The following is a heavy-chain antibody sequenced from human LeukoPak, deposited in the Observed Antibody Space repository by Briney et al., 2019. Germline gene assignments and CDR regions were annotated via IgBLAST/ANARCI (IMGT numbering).Heavy chain of an antibody. Sequence: ASVKVSCKASGYTFTGYYMHWVRQAPGQGLEWMGRINPNSGGTNYAQKFQGRVTVTRDTSISTAYMELSRLRSDDTAVYYCARFSLSEDGDYWGQGTLVTVSS. J-gene: IGHJ4*02. CDR2: INPNSGGT. CDR3: ARFSLSEDGDY. CDR1: GYTFTGYY. V-gene: IGHV1-2*06. D-gene: IGHD3-3*02.